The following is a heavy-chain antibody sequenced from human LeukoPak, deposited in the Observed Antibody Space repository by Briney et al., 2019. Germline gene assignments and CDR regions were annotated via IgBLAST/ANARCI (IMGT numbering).Heavy chain of an antibody. CDR1: GYTFTSKY. Sequence: ASVKVSCKASGYTFTSKYMHWLRQAPGQGPEWMGWVIPNSGATNYAQKFQGRVTMTRDTSISTAYMELSALTSDDTVVYFCATVLGWGQGTLVTVSS. D-gene: IGHD6-6*01. CDR2: VIPNSGAT. J-gene: IGHJ4*02. V-gene: IGHV1-2*02. CDR3: ATVLG.